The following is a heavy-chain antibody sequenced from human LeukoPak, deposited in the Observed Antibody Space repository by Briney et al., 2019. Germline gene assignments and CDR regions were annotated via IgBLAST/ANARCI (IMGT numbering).Heavy chain of an antibody. J-gene: IGHJ4*02. CDR3: AREGVSGSYFPFDY. Sequence: SETLSLTCTVSGGSISSSSYYWGWIRQPPGKGREWIGSIYYSGSTYHNPSLKSRVTISVDTSKNQFSLKLSSVTAADTAVYYCAREGVSGSYFPFDYWGQGTLVTVSS. V-gene: IGHV4-39*07. D-gene: IGHD1-26*01. CDR1: GGSISSSSYY. CDR2: IYYSGST.